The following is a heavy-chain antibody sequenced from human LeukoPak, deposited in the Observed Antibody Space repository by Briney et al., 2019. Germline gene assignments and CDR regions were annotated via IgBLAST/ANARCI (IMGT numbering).Heavy chain of an antibody. CDR3: ARFSYQHGDAFDI. D-gene: IGHD2-2*01. CDR2: INWNGGST. CDR1: GFTFDGYA. Sequence: GRSLRLSCAASGFTFDGYAMHWVRQAPGKGLEWVSGINWNGGSTGYADSVKGRFTISRDNAKNSLYLQMNSLRAEDTALYYCARFSYQHGDAFDIWGQGTMVTVSS. V-gene: IGHV3-20*04. J-gene: IGHJ3*02.